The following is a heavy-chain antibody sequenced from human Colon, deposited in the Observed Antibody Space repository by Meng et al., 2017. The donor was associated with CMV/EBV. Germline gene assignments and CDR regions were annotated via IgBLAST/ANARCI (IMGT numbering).Heavy chain of an antibody. CDR2: INPNNGNT. J-gene: IGHJ4*02. CDR1: GYTFIACG. CDR3: ARDWGDTTKVIVDY. Sequence: ASGYTFIACGISVLRQAPGQGLEWMGWINPNNGNTVYAPRFRDRVTMTTDASTGTAYMELTSLTSDDTAVYYCARDWGDTTKVIVDYWGRGTLVTVSS. V-gene: IGHV1-18*01. D-gene: IGHD3-16*01.